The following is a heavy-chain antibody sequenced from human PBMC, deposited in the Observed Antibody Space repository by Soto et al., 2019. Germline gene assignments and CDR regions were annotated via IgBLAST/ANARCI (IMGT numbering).Heavy chain of an antibody. CDR1: GFSFSSYW. J-gene: IGHJ4*02. D-gene: IGHD3-10*01. CDR2: IKQDGSEK. CDR3: ESDPYYYASGF. V-gene: IGHV3-7*03. Sequence: GGSLRLSCAASGFSFSSYWMSWVRRAPGKGLEWVANIKQDGSEKNYVDSVKGRFTISRDNAKNSLYLQMNSLRAEDTAVYYCESDPYYYASGFWGKGTLVTVSS.